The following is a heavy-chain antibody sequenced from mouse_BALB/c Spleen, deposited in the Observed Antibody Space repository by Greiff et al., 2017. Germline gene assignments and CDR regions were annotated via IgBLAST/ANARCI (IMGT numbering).Heavy chain of an antibody. J-gene: IGHJ3*01. CDR1: GFAFSSYD. D-gene: IGHD2-4*01. CDR2: ISSGGGST. Sequence: EVKLVESGGGLVKPGGSLKLSCAASGFAFSSYDMSWVRQTPEKRLEWVAYISSGGGSTYYPDTVKGRFTISRDNAKNTLYLQMSSLKSEDTAMYYCARHWLSYDYDDTYWGQGTLVTVSA. V-gene: IGHV5-12-1*01. CDR3: ARHWLSYDYDDTY.